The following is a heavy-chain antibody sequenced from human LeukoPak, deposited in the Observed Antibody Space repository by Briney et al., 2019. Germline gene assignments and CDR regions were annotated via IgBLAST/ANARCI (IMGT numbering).Heavy chain of an antibody. Sequence: GGSLRLSCAASGFIFSNYGMHWVRQTPGKGLEWVAFIRYDGSNKYYADSVKGRFTISRDNSKNTLYVQMNSLRAEDTAVYYCARKTGDSSSSRFDYWGQGTLVTVSS. CDR1: GFIFSNYG. J-gene: IGHJ4*02. V-gene: IGHV3-30*02. CDR3: ARKTGDSSSSRFDY. CDR2: IRYDGSNK. D-gene: IGHD6-6*01.